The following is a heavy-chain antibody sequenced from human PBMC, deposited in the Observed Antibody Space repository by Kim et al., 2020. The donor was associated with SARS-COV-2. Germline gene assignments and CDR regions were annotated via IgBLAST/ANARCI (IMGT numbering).Heavy chain of an antibody. CDR2: IYFNGIP. V-gene: IGHV4-59*11. D-gene: IGHD2-15*01. J-gene: IGHJ4*02. CDR3: ATYYRGLGGKGY. Sequence: SETLSLTCIVSGGFLNSHHRSWIRQSPGKGLEWIGQIYFNGIPYYNPSLKSRVSISEGMSKDQFSLKLSSVTAADTAVYYCATYYRGLGGKGYWGQGTPVTVSS. CDR1: GGFLNSHH.